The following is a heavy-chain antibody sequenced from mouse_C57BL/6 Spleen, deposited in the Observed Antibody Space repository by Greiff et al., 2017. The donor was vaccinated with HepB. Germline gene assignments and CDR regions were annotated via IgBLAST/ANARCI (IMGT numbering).Heavy chain of an antibody. J-gene: IGHJ4*01. Sequence: QVQLQQPGAELVRPGSSVKLSCKASGYTFTSYWMDWVKQRPGQGLEWIGNIYPSDSETHYNQKFKDKATLTVDKSSSTAYMQLSSLTSEDSAVYYCAREEGGSSYNYAMYYWGQGTSVTVSS. D-gene: IGHD1-1*01. CDR3: AREEGGSSYNYAMYY. V-gene: IGHV1-61*01. CDR1: GYTFTSYW. CDR2: IYPSDSET.